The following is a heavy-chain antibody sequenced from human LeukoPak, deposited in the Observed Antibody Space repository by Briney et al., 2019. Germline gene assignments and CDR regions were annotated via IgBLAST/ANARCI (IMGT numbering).Heavy chain of an antibody. CDR1: GFTVSSNY. J-gene: IGHJ4*02. CDR2: ISSSSSTI. D-gene: IGHD3-22*01. Sequence: PGGSLRLSCAASGFTVSSNYMNWVRQAPGKGLEWVSYISSSSSTIYYADSVKGRFTISRDNAKNSLYLQMNSLRAEDTAVYYCARDPGYYYDSSGYTFDYWGQGTLVTVSS. V-gene: IGHV3-48*04. CDR3: ARDPGYYYDSSGYTFDY.